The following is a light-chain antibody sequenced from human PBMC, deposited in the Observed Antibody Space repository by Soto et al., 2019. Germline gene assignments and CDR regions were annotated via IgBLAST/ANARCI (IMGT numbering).Light chain of an antibody. Sequence: DIQMTQSPSSLCASVGDRVSITCRASQAIRNNLGWYQQKPGKAPKRLIFDASSLQSGVPSRFSGSGSGTEFTLTISSLQPEDFATYYCLQHDTYPRTFGQGTKVDIK. J-gene: IGKJ1*01. V-gene: IGKV1-17*01. CDR2: DAS. CDR3: LQHDTYPRT. CDR1: QAIRNN.